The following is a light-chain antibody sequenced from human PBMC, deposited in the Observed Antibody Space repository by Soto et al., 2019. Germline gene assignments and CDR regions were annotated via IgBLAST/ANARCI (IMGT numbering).Light chain of an antibody. CDR2: DVS. CDR1: SSDVGAYNF. J-gene: IGLJ1*01. CDR3: SSYTSSSTHV. V-gene: IGLV2-14*03. Sequence: QSVLTQPASVSGSRGQSITISCTGTSSDVGAYNFVSWYQQHPGKLPKLMIFDVSRRPSGVSDRFSGSKSGNTASLTISGPQAEDEGDYYCSSYTSSSTHVFGSGTKVTVL.